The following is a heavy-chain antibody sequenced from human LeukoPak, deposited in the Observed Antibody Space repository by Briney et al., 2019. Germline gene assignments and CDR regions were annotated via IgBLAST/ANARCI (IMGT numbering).Heavy chain of an antibody. CDR2: IKQDGSEH. J-gene: IGHJ5*02. Sequence: GGSLRLSCAASGFTYSSYWMNWVRQAPGKGLEWVASIKQDGSEHYYVDSVKGRFTISRDNANNSLYLQMDSLRAEDTAVYDCSRRSEGISSSGWFDPWGQGTLVTVSS. CDR3: SRRSEGISSSGWFDP. V-gene: IGHV3-7*01. D-gene: IGHD6-6*01. CDR1: GFTYSSYW.